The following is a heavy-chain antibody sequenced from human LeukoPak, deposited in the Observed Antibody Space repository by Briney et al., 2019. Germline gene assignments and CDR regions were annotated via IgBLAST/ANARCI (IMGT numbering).Heavy chain of an antibody. Sequence: ASVKVSCKASGGTFSSYAISWMRQAPGQGLEWMGGIIPIFGTANYAQKFQGRVTITADESTSTAYMELSSLRSEDTAVYYCARVVATTDGMDVWGQGTTVTVSS. V-gene: IGHV1-69*13. CDR3: ARVVATTDGMDV. CDR2: IIPIFGTA. J-gene: IGHJ6*02. D-gene: IGHD5-12*01. CDR1: GGTFSSYA.